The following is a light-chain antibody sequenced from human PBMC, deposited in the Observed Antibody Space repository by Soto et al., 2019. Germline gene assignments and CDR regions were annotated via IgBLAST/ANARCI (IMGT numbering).Light chain of an antibody. Sequence: EFVLTQSPVTLSLSPGERATLSCRASHFISTNYLAWYQQRSGQAPRLLIYGTSTRATGIPDRFSGSGSGTDFTLTISRLEPEDSAVYFCQQYATSPTWTFCHGTKVES. CDR3: QQYATSPTWT. CDR1: HFISTNY. V-gene: IGKV3-20*01. CDR2: GTS. J-gene: IGKJ1*01.